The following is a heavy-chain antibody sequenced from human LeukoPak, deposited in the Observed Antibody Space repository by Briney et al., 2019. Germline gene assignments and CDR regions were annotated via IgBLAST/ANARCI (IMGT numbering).Heavy chain of an antibody. V-gene: IGHV4-39*01. J-gene: IGHJ6*02. Sequence: PSGTLSLTCTVSGGSISSSNYYWGWIRQPPGKGLEWIGEINHSGSTNYNPSLKSRVTISVDTSKNQFSLKLSSVTAADTAVYYCARLSTAGTMDVWGQGTTVTVSS. D-gene: IGHD6-19*01. CDR2: INHSGST. CDR1: GGSISSSNYY. CDR3: ARLSTAGTMDV.